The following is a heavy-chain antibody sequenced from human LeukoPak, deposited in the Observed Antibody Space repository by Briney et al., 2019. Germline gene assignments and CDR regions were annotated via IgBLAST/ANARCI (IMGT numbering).Heavy chain of an antibody. CDR3: ARSGYWGSSFDY. CDR2: ISNSGGRT. Sequence: GGSLRLSCAASGFTFSSYAMSWVRQAPGKGLEWVSSISNSGGRTFYTDSVKGRFTISRDNSKITLYLQMNSLRAEDTAVYYCARSGYWGSSFDYWGQGTLVTVSS. V-gene: IGHV3-23*01. D-gene: IGHD7-27*01. J-gene: IGHJ4*02. CDR1: GFTFSSYA.